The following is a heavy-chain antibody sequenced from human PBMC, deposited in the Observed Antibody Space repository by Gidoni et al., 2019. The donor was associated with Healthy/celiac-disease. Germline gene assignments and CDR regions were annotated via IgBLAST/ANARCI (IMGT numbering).Heavy chain of an antibody. Sequence: QVQLVQPWAEVKKPGASVKVSCKVSGYTLTELSMHWVRQAPGKGLEWMGGFDPEDGETIHAQKLQGRVTMTEDTSTDTAYMEMSSLRSEDTAVYYCATWKGFILVGHNWFDPWGQGTLVTVSS. CDR2: FDPEDGET. CDR3: ATWKGFILVGHNWFDP. J-gene: IGHJ5*02. D-gene: IGHD1-1*01. CDR1: GYTLTELS. V-gene: IGHV1-24*01.